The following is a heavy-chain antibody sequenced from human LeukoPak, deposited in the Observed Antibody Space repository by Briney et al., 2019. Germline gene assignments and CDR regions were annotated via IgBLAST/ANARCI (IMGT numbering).Heavy chain of an antibody. D-gene: IGHD3-9*01. CDR2: IIPIFGTA. CDR3: ARGDILTGPRYYFDY. J-gene: IGHJ4*02. V-gene: IGHV1-69*13. CDR1: GGTFSSYA. Sequence: SVKVSCKASGGTFSSYAISWVRQAPGQGLEWMGGIIPIFGTANYAQKFQGRVTITADESTSTAYMELSSLRSEDTAVYYCARGDILTGPRYYFDYWGQGTLVTVSS.